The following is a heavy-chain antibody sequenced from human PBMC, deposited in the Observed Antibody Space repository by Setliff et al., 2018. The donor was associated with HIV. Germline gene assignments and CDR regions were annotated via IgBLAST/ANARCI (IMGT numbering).Heavy chain of an antibody. Sequence: ASVKVSCKASGYTFTSYDINWVRQATGQGLEWMGWMNPKSGNTGYAQKFQGRVTMTSDTSTSTVYMELRSLRSEDTAIYYCVKEYHTEVTDTRVANYFDYWGQGTLVTVSS. V-gene: IGHV1-8*02. J-gene: IGHJ4*02. D-gene: IGHD4-4*01. CDR1: GYTFTSYD. CDR3: VKEYHTEVTDTRVANYFDY. CDR2: MNPKSGNT.